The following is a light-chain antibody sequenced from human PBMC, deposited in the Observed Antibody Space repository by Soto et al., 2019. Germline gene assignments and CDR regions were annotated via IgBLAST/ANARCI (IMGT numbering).Light chain of an antibody. CDR3: QQYNNWPQT. CDR2: GAS. CDR1: QSVSSN. V-gene: IGKV3-15*01. Sequence: EIVMTQSPATLSVSPGERATLSCRASQSVSSNLAWYQQKPCQAPRHLIYGASTSAAGITPRFSGSGSGTEFTLNISTLQSEAFAVYYCQQYNNWPQTFGQGTKVEIK. J-gene: IGKJ1*01.